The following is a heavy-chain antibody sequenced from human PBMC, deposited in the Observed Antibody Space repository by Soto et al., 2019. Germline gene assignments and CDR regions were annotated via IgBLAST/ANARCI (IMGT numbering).Heavy chain of an antibody. V-gene: IGHV1-69*02. Sequence: QVQLVQSGAEVKKPGSSVKVSSKASGGTFSSYTISWVRQAPGQGLEWMGRIIPILGIANYAQKFQGRVTITADKSTSTAYMELSSLRSEDTAVYYCARPTPYCSSTSCYSFDYWGQGTLVTVSS. D-gene: IGHD2-2*01. CDR1: GGTFSSYT. CDR2: IIPILGIA. CDR3: ARPTPYCSSTSCYSFDY. J-gene: IGHJ4*02.